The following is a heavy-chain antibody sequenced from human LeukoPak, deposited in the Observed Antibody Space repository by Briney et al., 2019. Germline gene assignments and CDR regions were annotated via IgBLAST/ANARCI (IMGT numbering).Heavy chain of an antibody. V-gene: IGHV1-18*01. CDR3: ARDRLGYGSSTSCPGDP. CDR1: GYTFTSYG. J-gene: IGHJ5*02. Sequence: EASVKVSCKASGYTFTSYGISWVRQAPGQGLEWMGWISAYNGNTNYAQKLQGRVTMTTDTSTSTAYMELRSLRSDDTAVYYCARDRLGYGSSTSCPGDPWGQGTLVTVSS. D-gene: IGHD2-2*01. CDR2: ISAYNGNT.